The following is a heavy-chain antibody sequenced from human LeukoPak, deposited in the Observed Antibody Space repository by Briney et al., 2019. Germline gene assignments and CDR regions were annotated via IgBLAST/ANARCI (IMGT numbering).Heavy chain of an antibody. CDR3: ARDYSGRSYIDY. CDR1: GYTFTGYY. D-gene: IGHD3-10*01. CDR2: INPNSGGT. V-gene: IGHV1-2*02. Sequence: ASVKVSCKASGYTFTGYYMHWVRQAPGQGLEGMGWINPNSGGTNYAQKFQGRVTMTRDTSISTAYMELSRLRSDDTAVYYCARDYSGRSYIDYWGQGTLVTVSS. J-gene: IGHJ4*02.